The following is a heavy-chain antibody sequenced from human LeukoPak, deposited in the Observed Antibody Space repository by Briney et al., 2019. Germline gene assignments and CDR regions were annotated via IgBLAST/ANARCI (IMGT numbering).Heavy chain of an antibody. J-gene: IGHJ5*02. V-gene: IGHV3-9*01. CDR2: ISWNSGSI. Sequence: GGSLRLSCAASGFTFDDYAMHWVRQAPGKGLEWVSGISWNSGSIGYADSVKGRFTVSRDNAKNSLYLQMNSLRAEDTALYYCAKGNWFDPWGQGTLVTVSS. CDR1: GFTFDDYA. CDR3: AKGNWFDP.